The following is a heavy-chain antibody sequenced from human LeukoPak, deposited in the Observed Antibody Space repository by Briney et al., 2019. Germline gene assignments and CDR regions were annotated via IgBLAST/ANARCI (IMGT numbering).Heavy chain of an antibody. D-gene: IGHD1-26*01. CDR1: GFSFTNYG. V-gene: IGHV3-30*03. J-gene: IGHJ6*03. CDR2: ISFDGSNK. CDR3: AREATANYYYYYYYMDV. Sequence: PGGSLRLSCAASGFSFTNYGMHWVRQAPGKGLEWVAVISFDGSNKYYADSVKGRFTISRDNSKNTLYLQMNSLRAEDTAVYYCAREATANYYYYYYYMDVWGKGTTVTVSS.